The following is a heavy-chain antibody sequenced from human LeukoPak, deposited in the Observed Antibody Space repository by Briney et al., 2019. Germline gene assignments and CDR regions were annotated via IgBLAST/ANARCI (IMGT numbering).Heavy chain of an antibody. V-gene: IGHV4-30-4*08. CDR2: IYYSGST. Sequence: PSETLSLTCTVPGGSISSGDYYWSWIRQPPGKGLEWIGYIYYSGSTYYNPSLKSRVTISVDTSKNQFSLKLSSVTAADTAVYYCARGSGLRFLEWPYFDYWGQGTLVTVSS. CDR3: ARGSGLRFLEWPYFDY. CDR1: GGSISSGDYY. D-gene: IGHD3-3*01. J-gene: IGHJ4*02.